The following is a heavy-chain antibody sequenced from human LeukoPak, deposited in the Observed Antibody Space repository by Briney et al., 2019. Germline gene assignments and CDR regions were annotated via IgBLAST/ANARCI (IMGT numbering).Heavy chain of an antibody. CDR3: ARHLQWSHDFWSAFDP. V-gene: IGHV5-51*01. D-gene: IGHD3-3*01. CDR1: GYSFTSYW. Sequence: GESLKISCKGSGYSFTSYWIGWVRQMPGKGLEWMGIIYPGDSDTRYSPSFQGQVTISADKSISTAYLQWSSLKASATAMYYCARHLQWSHDFWSAFDPWGQGTLVTVSS. CDR2: IYPGDSDT. J-gene: IGHJ5*02.